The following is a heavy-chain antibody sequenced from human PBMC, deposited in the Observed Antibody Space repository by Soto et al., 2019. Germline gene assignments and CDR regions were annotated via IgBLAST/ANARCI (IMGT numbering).Heavy chain of an antibody. Sequence: SETLSLTCTVSGGSISSGGYYWSWIRQHPGKGLEWIGYIYYSGSTYYNPSLKSRVTISVDTSKNQFSLKLSSVTAADTALYYCAREEVVPAARGAFNIWGQGKMVTVS. D-gene: IGHD2-2*01. V-gene: IGHV4-31*03. CDR1: GGSISSGGYY. CDR2: IYYSGST. J-gene: IGHJ3*02. CDR3: AREEVVPAARGAFNI.